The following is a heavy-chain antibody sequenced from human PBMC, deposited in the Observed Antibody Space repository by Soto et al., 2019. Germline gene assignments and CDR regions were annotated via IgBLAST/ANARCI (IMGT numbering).Heavy chain of an antibody. J-gene: IGHJ6*02. CDR2: ISSDRSNK. CDR1: GFTFSSYG. V-gene: IGHV3-30*18. D-gene: IGHD3-22*01. CDR3: AKYRRLCYYDSSGYGMDV. Sequence: PGGSLRLSCAASGFTFSSYGMHWVRQAPGKGLEWVAVISSDRSNKYYADSVKGRFTISRDNSKNTLYLQMNSLRAEDTAVYYCAKYRRLCYYDSSGYGMDVWGQGTTVTVSS.